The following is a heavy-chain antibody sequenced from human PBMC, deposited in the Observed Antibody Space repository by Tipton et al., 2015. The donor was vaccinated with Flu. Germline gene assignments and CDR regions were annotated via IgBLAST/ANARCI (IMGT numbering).Heavy chain of an antibody. CDR1: GGSISNYH. CDR3: ARLSYYDVDLKNFYFDY. CDR2: IHYSGTT. J-gene: IGHJ4*02. Sequence: TLSLTCTVSGGSISNYHWGWIRQPPGKGLEWIGGIHYSGTTYYNPSLKSRVTISADTSKSQFSLMLRSVTAADTAVYYCARLSYYDVDLKNFYFDYWGQGTMVTVSS. D-gene: IGHD3-10*02. V-gene: IGHV4-39*01.